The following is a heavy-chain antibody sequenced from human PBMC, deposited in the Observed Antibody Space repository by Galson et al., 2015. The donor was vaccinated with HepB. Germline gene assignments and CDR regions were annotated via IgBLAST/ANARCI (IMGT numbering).Heavy chain of an antibody. Sequence: SVKVSCQASGYTFTSYGISWVRQAPGQGHEWMGWISAYNGNTNYAQKLQGRVTMTTDTSTSTDYMELRSLRSYDTAVYYCERDRPIYIAAPRGIYYYYMDVWGKGTTVTVSS. V-gene: IGHV1-18*01. CDR1: GYTFTSYG. CDR3: ERDRPIYIAAPRGIYYYYMDV. D-gene: IGHD6-13*01. J-gene: IGHJ6*03. CDR2: ISAYNGNT.